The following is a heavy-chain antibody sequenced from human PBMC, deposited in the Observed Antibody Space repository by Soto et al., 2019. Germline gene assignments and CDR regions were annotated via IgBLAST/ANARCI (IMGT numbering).Heavy chain of an antibody. CDR3: TSKFGQLLADAFDI. CDR1: GDSMNYY. J-gene: IGHJ3*02. V-gene: IGHV4-34*01. CDR2: INHSGST. Sequence: SETLSLTCTVSGDSMNYYWSWIRQPPGKGLEWIGEINHSGSTNYNPSLKSRVTISVDTSKNQFSLKLSSVTAADTAVYYCTSKFGQLLADAFDIWGQGAMVTVSS. D-gene: IGHD3-10*01.